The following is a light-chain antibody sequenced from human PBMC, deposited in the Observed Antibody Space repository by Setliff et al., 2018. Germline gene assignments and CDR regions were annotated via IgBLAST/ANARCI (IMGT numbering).Light chain of an antibody. Sequence: ALAQPASVSGSPGQSITISCTGTSTDVGGYNFVSWYQQHPGKVPKVMIYEVSKRLSGVSNRFSGSKSGNTASLTISGLQAVDEADYYCCSSYAGSSTVVFGGGTKVTVL. CDR2: EVS. V-gene: IGLV2-23*02. J-gene: IGLJ2*01. CDR3: CSSYAGSSTVV. CDR1: STDVGGYNF.